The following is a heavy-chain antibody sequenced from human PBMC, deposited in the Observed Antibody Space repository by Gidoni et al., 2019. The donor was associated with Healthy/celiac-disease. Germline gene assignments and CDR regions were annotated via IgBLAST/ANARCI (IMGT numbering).Heavy chain of an antibody. J-gene: IGHJ5*02. CDR2: IYYSGST. CDR3: ARASKSHYYGSGMRAEFDP. CDR1: GGPISSGGYY. D-gene: IGHD3-10*01. Sequence: QVQLQESGPGLVKPSQTLSLTCTVSGGPISSGGYYWSWIRQHQGKGLEWIGYIYYSGSTYYNPSLKSRVTISVDTSKNQFSLKLSSVTAADTAVYYCARASKSHYYGSGMRAEFDPWGQGTLVTVSS. V-gene: IGHV4-31*03.